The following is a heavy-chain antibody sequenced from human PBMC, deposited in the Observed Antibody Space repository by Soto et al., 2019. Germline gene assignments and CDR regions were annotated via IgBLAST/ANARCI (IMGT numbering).Heavy chain of an antibody. Sequence: PGGCRRLSCEASGFSLGNYAMTWMRQAPGKWLEWFSLISANDVGTYYAECVQTRFTICPDDSPQAWHLQMDSLRADDTAISSCANAKNDYRWDNRPPFDYWGKGTLVTFSS. CDR2: ISANDVGT. D-gene: IGHD5-12*01. CDR3: ANAKNDYRWDNRPPFDY. J-gene: IGHJ4*02. CDR1: GFSLGNYA. V-gene: IGHV3-23*01.